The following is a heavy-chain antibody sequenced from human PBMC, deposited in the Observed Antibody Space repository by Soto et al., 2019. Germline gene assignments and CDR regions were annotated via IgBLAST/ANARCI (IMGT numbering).Heavy chain of an antibody. CDR2: ISGSGGST. CDR3: AKIRPTVTKSRLDYYYGMDV. CDR1: GLTFSSYA. J-gene: IGHJ6*02. Sequence: PGGSLRLSCAASGLTFSSYAMSWVRQAPGKGLEWVSAISGSGGSTYYADSVKGRFTISRDNSKNTLYLQMNSLRAEDTAVYYCAKIRPTVTKSRLDYYYGMDVWGQGTTVTVSS. V-gene: IGHV3-23*01. D-gene: IGHD4-17*01.